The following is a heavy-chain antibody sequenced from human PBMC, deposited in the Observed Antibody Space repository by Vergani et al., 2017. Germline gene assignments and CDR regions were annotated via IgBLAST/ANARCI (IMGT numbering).Heavy chain of an antibody. CDR3: VRSLGVFDSTGYTFDY. D-gene: IGHD3-22*01. Sequence: VQLLESGGGLVQPGGSLRLSCAASGFTFSSYSMNWVRQAPGKGLQWIGSIFQSGTTYHNPSLKSRATLLVDTSKNQFSLKLTSVTAADTAVYYCVRSLGVFDSTGYTFDYWGQGTLVSVSS. V-gene: IGHV4-38-2*01. CDR2: IFQSGTT. CDR1: GFTFSSYS. J-gene: IGHJ4*02.